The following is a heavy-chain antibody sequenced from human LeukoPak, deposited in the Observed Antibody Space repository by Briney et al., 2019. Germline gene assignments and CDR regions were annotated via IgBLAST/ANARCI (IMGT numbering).Heavy chain of an antibody. CDR2: IIPIFGTA. CDR3: ASTTVTNDVDY. Sequence: ASVKVSCKASGGTFSSYAISWVRQAPGQGLEWMGRIIPIFGTANYAQKFQGRVTITADKSTSTAYMELSSLRSEDTAVYYCASTTVTNDVDYWGQGTLVTVSS. D-gene: IGHD4-17*01. J-gene: IGHJ4*02. CDR1: GGTFSSYA. V-gene: IGHV1-69*06.